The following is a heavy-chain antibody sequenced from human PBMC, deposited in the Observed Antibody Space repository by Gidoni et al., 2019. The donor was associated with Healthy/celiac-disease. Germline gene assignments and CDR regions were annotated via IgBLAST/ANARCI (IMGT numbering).Heavy chain of an antibody. CDR3: ARDLRSRQLLMGDAFDI. D-gene: IGHD2-2*01. CDR2: IWYDGSNK. J-gene: IGHJ3*02. Sequence: QVQLVESGGGVVQPGRSLRLSCAASGFTFSSYGMHWVRQAPGKGLAWVAVIWYDGSNKYYADSVKGRFTISRDNSKNTLYLQMNSLRAEDTAVYYCARDLRSRQLLMGDAFDIWGQGTMVTVSS. V-gene: IGHV3-33*01. CDR1: GFTFSSYG.